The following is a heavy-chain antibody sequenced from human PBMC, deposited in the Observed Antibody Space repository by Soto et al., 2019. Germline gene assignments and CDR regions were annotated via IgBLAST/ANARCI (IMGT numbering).Heavy chain of an antibody. CDR2: IYPGDSDT. J-gene: IGHJ3*02. CDR1: GYSFTSYW. CDR3: ARPGGVDYSNYMGAFDI. D-gene: IGHD4-4*01. Sequence: GESRKISCKGSGYSFTSYWIGWVLQMPGKGLEWMGIIYPGDSDTRYSPSFQGQVTISADKSISTAYLQWSSLKASDTAMYYCARPGGVDYSNYMGAFDIWGQGTMVTVSS. V-gene: IGHV5-51*01.